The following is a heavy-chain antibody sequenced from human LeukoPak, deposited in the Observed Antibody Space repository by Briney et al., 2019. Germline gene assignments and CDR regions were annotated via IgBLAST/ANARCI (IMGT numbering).Heavy chain of an antibody. CDR1: GFTFCSYA. V-gene: IGHV3-30-3*01. Sequence: GGSLRLSCAASGFTFCSYAMHWVRQAPRKGLEWVAVISYDGSNKYYADSVKGRFTISRDNSKNTLYLQMTSLRAEDTAVYYCARATGEYCSSTSCYVWGPYYYYGMDVWGQGTTVTVSS. CDR3: ARATGEYCSSTSCYVWGPYYYYGMDV. CDR2: ISYDGSNK. D-gene: IGHD2-2*01. J-gene: IGHJ6*02.